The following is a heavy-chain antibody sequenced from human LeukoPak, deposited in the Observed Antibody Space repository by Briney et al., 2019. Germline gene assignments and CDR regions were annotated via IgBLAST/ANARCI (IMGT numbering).Heavy chain of an antibody. Sequence: VASVKVSCEASGYSFSVYSIDWVRQAPGQGLEWVGTIDPNGGTTSLAQKFQGRVTLTRDMSTNTVSMELRSLRPEDTAVYFCAREGGTREYNGDTWRHFFDFWGQGTLVTVSA. CDR3: AREGGTREYNGDTWRHFFDF. V-gene: IGHV1-46*01. D-gene: IGHD4-17*01. CDR2: IDPNGGTT. J-gene: IGHJ4*02. CDR1: GYSFSVYS.